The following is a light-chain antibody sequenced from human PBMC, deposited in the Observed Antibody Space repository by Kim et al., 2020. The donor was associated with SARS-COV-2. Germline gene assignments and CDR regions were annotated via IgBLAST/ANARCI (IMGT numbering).Light chain of an antibody. CDR1: QSVNSY. V-gene: IGKV3-11*01. CDR2: DAS. Sequence: PGERATLSCRASQSVNSYLVWYQQKPGQPPRLLISDASNRATGIPARFSGSGSGTVFTLAISSLEPEEFAVYYCQHRGNWPLTFGGGTKVEIK. J-gene: IGKJ4*01. CDR3: QHRGNWPLT.